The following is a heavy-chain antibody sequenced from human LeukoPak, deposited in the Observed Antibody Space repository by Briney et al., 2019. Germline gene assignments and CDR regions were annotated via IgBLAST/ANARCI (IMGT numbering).Heavy chain of an antibody. CDR2: IYYSGST. D-gene: IGHD1-7*01. Sequence: SETLSLTCTVSGGSISSYYWSWIRQPPGKGLEWIGYIYYSGSTNYNPSLKSRVTILVDTSKNQLSLKLSSVAAADTAVYYCAREDWNYGYNWFDPWGQGTLVTVSS. CDR1: GGSISSYY. CDR3: AREDWNYGYNWFDP. V-gene: IGHV4-59*01. J-gene: IGHJ5*02.